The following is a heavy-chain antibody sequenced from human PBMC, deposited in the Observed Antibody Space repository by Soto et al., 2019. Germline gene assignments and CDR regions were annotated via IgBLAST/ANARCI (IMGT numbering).Heavy chain of an antibody. J-gene: IGHJ5*02. V-gene: IGHV3-73*01. Sequence: EVQLVQSGGGLVQPGESLQLSCAASGLSFSDSPIHWVRQASGKGLEWVGRIRSKDYNYATAYAASVKGRFAASRDDSKSTEYLQMNSLKIEDTAVYYCIRGGVRTWRLDPWGQGTLVTVSS. D-gene: IGHD3-10*01. CDR3: IRGGVRTWRLDP. CDR2: IRSKDYNYAT. CDR1: GLSFSDSP.